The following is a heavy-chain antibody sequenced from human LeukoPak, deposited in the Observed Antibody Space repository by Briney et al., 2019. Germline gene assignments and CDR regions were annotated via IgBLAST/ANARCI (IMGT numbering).Heavy chain of an antibody. V-gene: IGHV3-21*01. D-gene: IGHD3-10*01. CDR1: GFTFSSYS. Sequence: GGSLRLSCAASGFTFSSYSMNWVPQAPGKGLEWVSSISSSSSYIYYADSVKGRFTISRVNAKNSLYLQMNSLRAEDTAVYYCARDRGNWYDPWGQGTLVTVSS. J-gene: IGHJ5*02. CDR3: ARDRGNWYDP. CDR2: ISSSSSYI.